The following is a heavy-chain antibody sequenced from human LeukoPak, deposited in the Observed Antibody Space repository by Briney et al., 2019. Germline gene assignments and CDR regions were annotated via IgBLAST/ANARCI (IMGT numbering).Heavy chain of an antibody. V-gene: IGHV4-34*01. D-gene: IGHD2-15*01. CDR1: GGSFSGYY. J-gene: IGHJ4*02. CDR2: INHSGST. CDR3: ARDAKQGYCSGGSCYYFDY. Sequence: SETLSLTCAVYGGSFSGYYWSWIRQPPGKGLEWIGKINHSGSTNYNPSLKSRVTISVDTSKNQFSLKLSSVTAADTAVYYCARDAKQGYCSGGSCYYFDYWGQGTLVTVSS.